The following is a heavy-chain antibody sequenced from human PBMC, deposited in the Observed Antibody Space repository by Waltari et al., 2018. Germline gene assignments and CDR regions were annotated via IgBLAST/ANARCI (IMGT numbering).Heavy chain of an antibody. CDR1: GFTFFNYE. J-gene: IGHJ4*02. D-gene: IGHD2-2*01. CDR3: ARGSTGYVRVWDC. Sequence: EVQLVESGGDLVQPGGSLRLNCETSGFTFFNYELNWVSQAPGRGLWWIAYIDKSGSRTFYSDSVNGRFTISRDNAKNSLYLQMNDVSAEDTAIYYCARGSTGYVRVWDCWGQGTVVTVSS. V-gene: IGHV3-48*03. CDR2: IDKSGSRT.